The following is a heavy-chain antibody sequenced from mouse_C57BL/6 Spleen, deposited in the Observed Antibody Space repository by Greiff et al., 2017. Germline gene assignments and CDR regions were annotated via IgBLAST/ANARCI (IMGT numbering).Heavy chain of an antibody. CDR3: ERGGMKFTTVDY. Sequence: VQLQQSGAELARPGASVKLSCKASGYTFTSYGISWVKQRTGQGLEWIGEIYPRSGNTYYNEKFKGKATLTADKSSSTGYMELRSLTSEDSAVYFCERGGMKFTTVDYWGQGTTLTVSS. V-gene: IGHV1-81*01. J-gene: IGHJ2*01. D-gene: IGHD2-3*01. CDR2: IYPRSGNT. CDR1: GYTFTSYG.